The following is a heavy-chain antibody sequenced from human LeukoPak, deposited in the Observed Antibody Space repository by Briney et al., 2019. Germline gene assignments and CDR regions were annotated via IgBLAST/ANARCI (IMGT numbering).Heavy chain of an antibody. CDR2: IYTSGST. J-gene: IGHJ5*02. Sequence: KSSETLSLTCTVSGGSLSSGTYYWSWIRQPARKGLEWIGRIYTSGSTTYNPSLKSRVTISVDTSKNQFSLKLSSVTAADTAVYYCARDRERYFDWLLDDWFDPWGQGTLVTVSS. CDR1: GGSLSSGTYY. D-gene: IGHD3-9*01. CDR3: ARDRERYFDWLLDDWFDP. V-gene: IGHV4-61*02.